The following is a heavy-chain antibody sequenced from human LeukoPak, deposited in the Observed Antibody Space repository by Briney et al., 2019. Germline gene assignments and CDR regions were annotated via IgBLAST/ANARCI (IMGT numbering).Heavy chain of an antibody. V-gene: IGHV4-4*02. CDR3: ARARYSSGWCLDY. CDR2: IYHSGST. CDR1: GGSINSSNW. Sequence: SGTLSLTCAVSGGSINSSNWWNWVRQPPGKGLEWIGEIYHSGSTNYNPSLKSRVTISVDKSKNQFSLKLSSVTAADTAVYYCARARYSSGWCLDYWGQGTLVTVSS. D-gene: IGHD6-19*01. J-gene: IGHJ4*02.